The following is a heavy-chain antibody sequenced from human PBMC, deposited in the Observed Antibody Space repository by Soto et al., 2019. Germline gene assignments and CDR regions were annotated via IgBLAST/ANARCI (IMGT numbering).Heavy chain of an antibody. CDR3: ARVQHAAIGGYYYHGLDV. Sequence: EVRLVESGGGSVQPGGSLKLSCAASELNFSGSAIHWVRQAPGTGLEWVGRIRSRANNYATSSGESVRGRFTFFRVDLKNMADLQINTLKTEHTAIYYCARVQHAAIGGYYYHGLDVWGQGTSVTVSS. CDR2: IRSRANNYAT. V-gene: IGHV3-73*02. CDR1: ELNFSGSA. D-gene: IGHD3-10*01. J-gene: IGHJ6*02.